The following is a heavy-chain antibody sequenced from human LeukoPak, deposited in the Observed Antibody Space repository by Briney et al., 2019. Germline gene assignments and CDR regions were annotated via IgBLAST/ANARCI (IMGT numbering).Heavy chain of an antibody. CDR1: GFAVNNNF. J-gene: IGHJ5*02. Sequence: GGSLRLSCAGSGFAVNNNFMSWVRQPPGKGLEWISVLFSNGATYYLDCVKDRFTISRDDSKNIVYLQLDTLRGEDTAIYYCAKTRPGGSYDHWGRGTLVTVSS. D-gene: IGHD1-26*01. V-gene: IGHV3-53*01. CDR2: LFSNGAT. CDR3: AKTRPGGSYDH.